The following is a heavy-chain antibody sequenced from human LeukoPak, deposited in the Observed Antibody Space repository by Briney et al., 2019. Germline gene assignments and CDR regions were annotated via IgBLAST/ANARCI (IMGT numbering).Heavy chain of an antibody. V-gene: IGHV3-74*01. J-gene: IGHJ5*02. Sequence: HPGGSLRLSRAASGFTFSSYWMHWVRQAPGKGLVWVSRINSDGSSTSYADSVKGRFTISRDNAKNTLYLQMNSLRAEDTAVYYCARGTRVAATPGWFDPWGQGTLVTVSS. CDR2: INSDGSST. CDR1: GFTFSSYW. CDR3: ARGTRVAATPGWFDP. D-gene: IGHD2-15*01.